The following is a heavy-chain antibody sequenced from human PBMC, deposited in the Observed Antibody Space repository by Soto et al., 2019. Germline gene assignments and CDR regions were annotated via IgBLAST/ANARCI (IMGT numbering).Heavy chain of an antibody. Sequence: QVQLVESGGGVVQPGRSLRLSCAASGFTFSSYGMHWVRQAPGKGLEWVAVISYDGSNKYYADSVKGRFTISRDNSKNTLYLQMNSLRAEDTAVYYCAKVGGGVAAPYFQHWGQGTLVTVSS. CDR2: ISYDGSNK. D-gene: IGHD2-15*01. V-gene: IGHV3-30*18. CDR1: GFTFSSYG. CDR3: AKVGGGVAAPYFQH. J-gene: IGHJ1*01.